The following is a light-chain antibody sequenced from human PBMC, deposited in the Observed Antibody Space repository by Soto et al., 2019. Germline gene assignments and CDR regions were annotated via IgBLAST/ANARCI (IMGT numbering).Light chain of an antibody. CDR3: ATWDHSLSGYV. V-gene: IGLV1-47*01. CDR2: RNN. J-gene: IGLJ1*01. Sequence: QSVLTQPPSASGTPGQSVTISCSGSSYNIGSNYVNWYQQLPGTAPKLLIYRNNQRPSGVPARFSGSTSGTSASLAITGLPSEDEADYSCATWDHSLSGYVFGTGTKVTVL. CDR1: SYNIGSNY.